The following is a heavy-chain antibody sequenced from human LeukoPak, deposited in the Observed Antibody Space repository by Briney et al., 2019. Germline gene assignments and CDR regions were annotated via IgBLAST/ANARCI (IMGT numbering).Heavy chain of an antibody. CDR1: GGSFSGYY. CDR3: ARGTPDYNFLTGPSMPFPP. Sequence: SETLSLTCAVYGGSFSGYYWSWIRQPPGKGLEWIGEINHSGSTNYNPPLKSRVTISVDTSKNQFSLKLSSVTAADTAVYSCARGTPDYNFLTGPSMPFPPWGQETLVPVPS. J-gene: IGHJ5*02. CDR2: INHSGST. V-gene: IGHV4-34*01. D-gene: IGHD3-9*01.